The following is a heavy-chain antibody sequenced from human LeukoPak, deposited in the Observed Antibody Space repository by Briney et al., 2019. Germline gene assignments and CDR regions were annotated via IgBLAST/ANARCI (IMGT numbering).Heavy chain of an antibody. CDR3: ARERGSSWDFDY. D-gene: IGHD6-13*01. J-gene: IGHJ4*02. V-gene: IGHV4-59*01. CDR1: GGSINSYY. CDR2: IYYSGST. Sequence: SSETLSLTCTVSGGSINSYYWSWIRQPPGKGLEWIGYIYYSGSTNYNPSLKSRVTISVDTSKNQFSLKLSSVTAADTAVYYCARERGSSWDFDYWGQGTLVTVSS.